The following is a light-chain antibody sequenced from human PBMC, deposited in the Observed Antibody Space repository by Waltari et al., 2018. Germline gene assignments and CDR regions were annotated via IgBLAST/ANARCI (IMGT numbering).Light chain of an antibody. CDR3: QQANSFPLA. CDR2: GAS. V-gene: IGKV1D-12*01. J-gene: IGKJ1*01. CDR1: QDIHTW. Sequence: DMQMTQSPSYVSASVGDRVTITCRASQDIHTWLAWYQQKPGKAPKLLIYGASSLQSGVPSRFSGSGSGTDFTRVISSLQPEDFATYYCQQANSFPLAFGQGTKVEMK.